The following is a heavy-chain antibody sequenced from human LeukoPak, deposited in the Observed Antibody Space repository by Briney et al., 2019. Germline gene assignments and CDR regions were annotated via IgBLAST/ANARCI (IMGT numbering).Heavy chain of an antibody. CDR1: GFTFSNYA. CDR3: ARDQDSGSYLFDY. V-gene: IGHV3-23*01. CDR2: ISGSGDTT. Sequence: PGGSLRLSCAASGFTFSNYAMSWVRQAPGKGLEWVSVISGSGDTTYYADSVKGRSTISRDNSKNTLYLQMNSLRAEDTAVYYCARDQDSGSYLFDYWGQGTLVTVSS. D-gene: IGHD1-26*01. J-gene: IGHJ4*02.